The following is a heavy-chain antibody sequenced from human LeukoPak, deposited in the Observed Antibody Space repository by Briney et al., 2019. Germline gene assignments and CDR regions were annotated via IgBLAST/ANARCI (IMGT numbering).Heavy chain of an antibody. CDR2: IKQDGSEK. V-gene: IGHV3-7*01. Sequence: GGSLRLSCAPSGFTFSSYWMSWVRQAPGKGLEWVANIKQDGSEKYYVDSVKGRFTISRDNAKNSLYLQMNSLRAEDTAVYYCARDWNDYMDVWGKGTTVTVSS. CDR1: GFTFSSYW. D-gene: IGHD1-1*01. J-gene: IGHJ6*03. CDR3: ARDWNDYMDV.